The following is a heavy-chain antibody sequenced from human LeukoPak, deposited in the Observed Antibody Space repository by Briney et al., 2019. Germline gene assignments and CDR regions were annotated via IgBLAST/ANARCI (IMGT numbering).Heavy chain of an antibody. Sequence: ASVKVSCKASGYTFINYGISWVRQAPGQGLEWMGWISAYNGNTNYAQKFQGRVTMTTDTSTSTAYMELRSPRSDDTAVYYCARDTDEYLFDYWGQGTLVAVSS. CDR2: ISAYNGNT. CDR3: ARDTDEYLFDY. J-gene: IGHJ4*02. D-gene: IGHD2/OR15-2a*01. V-gene: IGHV1-18*01. CDR1: GYTFINYG.